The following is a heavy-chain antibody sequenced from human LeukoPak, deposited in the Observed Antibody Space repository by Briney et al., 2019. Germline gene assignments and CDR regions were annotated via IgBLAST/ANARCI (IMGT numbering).Heavy chain of an antibody. Sequence: PSETLSLTCAVSGYSISSGYYWGWIRQPPGKGLEWIGSIYHSGSTYYNPSLKSRVTISVDTSKNQFSLKLSSVTAADTAVYYCARACSSTSCYGWFDPWGQGTLVTVPS. CDR3: ARACSSTSCYGWFDP. J-gene: IGHJ5*02. CDR1: GYSISSGYY. V-gene: IGHV4-38-2*01. CDR2: IYHSGST. D-gene: IGHD2-2*01.